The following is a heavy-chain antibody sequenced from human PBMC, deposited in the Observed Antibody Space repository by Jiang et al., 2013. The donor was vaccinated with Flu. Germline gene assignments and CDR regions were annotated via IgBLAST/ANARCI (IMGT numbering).Heavy chain of an antibody. D-gene: IGHD4-23*01. Sequence: KPSETLSLTCTVSGDSITTSIYYWGWIRQPPGRGLEWIGSIHNSGSTYYNPSLNSRVTVSVDTSKNQFSLKLSSVTAADTAVYYCARDGRRSTWYGGWFDPWGQGTLVTVSS. CDR1: GDSITTSIYY. CDR3: ARDGRRSTWYGGWFDP. V-gene: IGHV4-39*07. J-gene: IGHJ5*02. CDR2: IHNSGST.